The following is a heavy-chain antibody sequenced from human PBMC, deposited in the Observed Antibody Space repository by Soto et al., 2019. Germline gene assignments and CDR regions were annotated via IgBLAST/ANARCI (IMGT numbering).Heavy chain of an antibody. CDR3: ARAALLRWFGRGLNSYYAMDV. J-gene: IGHJ6*02. CDR1: GGTFNTYA. V-gene: IGHV1-69*06. Sequence: QVQLVQSGAEVKKAGSSVKVSCKASGGTFNTYAITWVRQAPGQGLEWLGGIIPVLGTANHAQKFQGRVTVTADNSPSTAYMELSSLRADDTAIYYCARAALLRWFGRGLNSYYAMDVWGQGTTVTVSS. CDR2: IIPVLGTA. D-gene: IGHD3-10*01.